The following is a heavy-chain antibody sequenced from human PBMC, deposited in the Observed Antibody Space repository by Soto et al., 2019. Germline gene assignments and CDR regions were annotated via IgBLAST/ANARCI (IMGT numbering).Heavy chain of an antibody. Sequence: SATLCLTCTVSGGSISSGDWSWIRQPPGKGLEWIGYMYNTGSTIYNPSLKSRVTISVDTSKNQFSLKLNSVTAADTAVYYCARDLWGYCGTDCYPLDVWGQGTTVTVS. J-gene: IGHJ6*02. D-gene: IGHD2-21*02. CDR2: MYNTGST. CDR3: ARDLWGYCGTDCYPLDV. V-gene: IGHV4-59*01. CDR1: GGSISSGD.